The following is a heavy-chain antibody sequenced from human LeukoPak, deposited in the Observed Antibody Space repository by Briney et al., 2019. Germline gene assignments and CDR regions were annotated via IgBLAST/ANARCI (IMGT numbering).Heavy chain of an antibody. V-gene: IGHV3-23*01. J-gene: IGHJ4*02. CDR2: ISGSGANT. CDR3: AKDSNRGVWGSYRSYDY. CDR1: GFTFNSDD. D-gene: IGHD3-16*01. Sequence: GGSLRLSCAASGFTFNSDDMSWVRQAPRKGLEWVSAISGSGANTYDADSVKGRFTISRDNSKNTLYLQMNSLRAEDTAVYYCAKDSNRGVWGSYRSYDYWGQGTLVTVSS.